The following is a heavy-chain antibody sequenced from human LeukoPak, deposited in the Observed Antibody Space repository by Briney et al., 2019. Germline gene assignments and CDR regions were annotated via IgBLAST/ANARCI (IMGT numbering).Heavy chain of an antibody. CDR1: GYTFSSYG. J-gene: IGHJ5*02. Sequence: ASVKVSCKASGYTFSSYGISWVRQAPGQGLEWMGWVSGYNGDTNYAQKFQGRVTMTADTSTSTAYMELSSLRSDDTAVYYCARDMTTFNRNWFDPWGQGTLVTVSS. CDR2: VSGYNGDT. D-gene: IGHD3-16*01. CDR3: ARDMTTFNRNWFDP. V-gene: IGHV1-18*01.